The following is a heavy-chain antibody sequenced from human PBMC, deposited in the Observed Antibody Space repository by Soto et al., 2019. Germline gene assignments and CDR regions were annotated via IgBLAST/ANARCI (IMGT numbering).Heavy chain of an antibody. J-gene: IGHJ5*02. CDR1: CGDISIVDYY. D-gene: IGHD6-13*01. CDR2: IYYVGST. V-gene: IGHV4-39*01. Sequence: SEPLSLTCPFSCGDISIVDYYWAWIRQPPGKGLEWIASIYYVGSTFYNSSLESRFTISVDMSKNLFSLKLTSVTATDTAVYLCKGHTALRSAVEVFEPWGQGTLVTVSS. CDR3: KGHTALRSAVEVFEP.